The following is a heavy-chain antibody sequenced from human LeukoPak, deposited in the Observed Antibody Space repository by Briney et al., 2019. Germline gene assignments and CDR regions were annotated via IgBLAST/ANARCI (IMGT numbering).Heavy chain of an antibody. CDR1: GFTFSNYG. CDR3: ARVGRYITGTTDQYYYYGMDV. Sequence: PGGSLRLSCAASGFTFSNYGMHWVRQAPGKGLEWVAVIWYDGSNKYYADSVKGRFTISRDNSKNTLYLQMNSLRAEDTAVYYCARVGRYITGTTDQYYYYGMDVWGQGTTVTVSS. V-gene: IGHV3-33*01. CDR2: IWYDGSNK. J-gene: IGHJ6*02. D-gene: IGHD1-7*01.